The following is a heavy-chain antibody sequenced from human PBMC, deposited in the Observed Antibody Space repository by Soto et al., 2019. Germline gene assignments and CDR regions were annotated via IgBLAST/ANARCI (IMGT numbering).Heavy chain of an antibody. CDR2: FDPEDGET. CDR3: ATVNYGDYDDAFDI. J-gene: IGHJ3*02. Sequence: ASVKVSCKVSGYTLTELSMHWVRQAPGKGLEWMGGFDPEDGETIYAQKFQGRVTMTEDTSTDAAYMELSSLRSEDTAVYYCATVNYGDYDDAFDIWGQGTMVTVSS. D-gene: IGHD4-17*01. CDR1: GYTLTELS. V-gene: IGHV1-24*01.